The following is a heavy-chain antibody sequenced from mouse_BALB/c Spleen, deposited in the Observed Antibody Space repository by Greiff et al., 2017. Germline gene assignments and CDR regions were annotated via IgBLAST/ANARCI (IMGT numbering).Heavy chain of an antibody. CDR3: ARVFDYVLFAY. Sequence: EVQLVESGGGLVKPGGSLKLSCAASGFSFSSYAMSWVRQTPEKRLEWVASISSGGSTYYPDSVKGRFTISRDNARNILYLQMSSLRSEDTAMYYCARVFDYVLFAYWGQGTLVTVSA. J-gene: IGHJ3*01. CDR1: GFSFSSYA. CDR2: ISSGGST. D-gene: IGHD2-4*01. V-gene: IGHV5-6-5*01.